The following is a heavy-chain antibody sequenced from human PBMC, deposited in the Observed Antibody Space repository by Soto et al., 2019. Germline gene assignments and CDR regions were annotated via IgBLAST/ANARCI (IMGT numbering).Heavy chain of an antibody. CDR1: GGTFSSYT. CDR3: ARDTGYCSGGSCYSYTFDY. CDR2: IIPILGIA. D-gene: IGHD2-15*01. V-gene: IGHV1-69*08. J-gene: IGHJ4*02. Sequence: QVQLVQSGAEVQKPGSSVKVSCKASGGTFSSYTISWVRQAPGQGLEWMGRIIPILGIANYAQKFQGRVTITADKSTSTAYMELSSLRSEDTAVYYCARDTGYCSGGSCYSYTFDYWGQGTLVTVSS.